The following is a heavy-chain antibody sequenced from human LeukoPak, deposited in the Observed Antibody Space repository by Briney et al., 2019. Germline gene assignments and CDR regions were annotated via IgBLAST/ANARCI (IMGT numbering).Heavy chain of an antibody. CDR1: GFTLGNYW. Sequence: GGSLRLSCAASGFTLGNYWMSWVRQAPGKGLEWVSAISGSGGSTYYADSVKGRFTISRDNSKNTLYLQMNSLRAEDTAVYYCAKDRKTYYYDSSGYYYDYWGQGTLVTVSS. CDR2: ISGSGGST. V-gene: IGHV3-23*01. J-gene: IGHJ4*02. D-gene: IGHD3-22*01. CDR3: AKDRKTYYYDSSGYYYDY.